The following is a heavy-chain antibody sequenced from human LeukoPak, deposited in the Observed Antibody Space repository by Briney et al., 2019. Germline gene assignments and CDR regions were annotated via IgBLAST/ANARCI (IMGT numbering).Heavy chain of an antibody. V-gene: IGHV4-38-2*02. CDR3: ARDLSRSSFDY. CDR2: VYHSGNT. Sequence: SETLSLTCAASGYSISSGYHWGWIRQPPGKGLEWIGNVYHSGNTYYNPSLKSRVTISIDTSKNQFSLKLSSLTAADTAVYYCARDLSRSSFDYWGQGTLVTVSS. CDR1: GYSISSGYH. D-gene: IGHD1-26*01. J-gene: IGHJ4*02.